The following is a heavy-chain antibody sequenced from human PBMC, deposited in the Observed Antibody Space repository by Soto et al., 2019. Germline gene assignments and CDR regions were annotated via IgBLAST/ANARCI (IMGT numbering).Heavy chain of an antibody. D-gene: IGHD3-3*01. Sequence: VPLLESGGGLVQPGGSLSLSCAASGFTFSSYAMSWVRPAPGKGLEWVSAISGSGGSTYYADSVKGRFTISSDNSKNTLYLQMNSLRAEDTAVYYCANPGDIDDFWSQGTLVTVSS. CDR1: GFTFSSYA. CDR2: ISGSGGST. V-gene: IGHV3-23*01. J-gene: IGHJ4*02. CDR3: ANPGDIDDF.